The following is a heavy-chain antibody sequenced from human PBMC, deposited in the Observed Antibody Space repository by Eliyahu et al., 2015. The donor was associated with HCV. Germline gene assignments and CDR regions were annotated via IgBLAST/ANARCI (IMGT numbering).Heavy chain of an antibody. Sequence: EVQLVESGGGLVQPGGSLRLSCAASGFIVSSNYMHWVRQAPGKGLQWVSVIYSSGSTNHADSVKGRFTISRDNSKNTLYLQMNSLRAEDTAVYYCARDSGSSWSFDFWGQGTLVTVSS. CDR1: GFIVSSNY. V-gene: IGHV3-66*01. D-gene: IGHD6-13*01. CDR3: ARDSGSSWSFDF. CDR2: IYSSGST. J-gene: IGHJ4*02.